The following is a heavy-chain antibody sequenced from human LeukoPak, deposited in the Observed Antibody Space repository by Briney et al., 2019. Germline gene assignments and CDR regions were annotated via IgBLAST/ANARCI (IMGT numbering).Heavy chain of an antibody. CDR1: GFTFSNAW. Sequence: GSLRLSCAASGFTFSNAWMSWVRQAPGKGLEWVGRIKSKTDGGTTDYAAPVKGRFTISRDDSKNTLYLQMNSLKTEDTAVYYCTTDTDYGDSYFDYWGQGTLVTVSS. D-gene: IGHD4-17*01. V-gene: IGHV3-15*01. CDR2: IKSKTDGGTT. J-gene: IGHJ4*02. CDR3: TTDTDYGDSYFDY.